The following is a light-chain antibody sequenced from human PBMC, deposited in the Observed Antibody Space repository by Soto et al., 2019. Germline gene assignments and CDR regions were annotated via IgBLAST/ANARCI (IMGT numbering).Light chain of an antibody. Sequence: VVLTQSPATLSLSPGERATLSCRANQPVSANYLAWYQQKPGQAPRLLIYGASSRATGIPDRFSGSGSGTDFTLTISRLEPEDFAVFYCHQYGSSSFTFGPGTKVDIK. J-gene: IGKJ3*01. CDR3: HQYGSSSFT. CDR1: QPVSANY. V-gene: IGKV3-20*01. CDR2: GAS.